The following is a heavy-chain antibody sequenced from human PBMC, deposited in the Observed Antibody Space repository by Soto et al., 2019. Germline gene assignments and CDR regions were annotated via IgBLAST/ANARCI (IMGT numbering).Heavy chain of an antibody. D-gene: IGHD4-4*01. CDR2: ISAYNGNT. CDR3: ARLEGSNYVGWFDP. V-gene: IGHV1-18*01. CDR1: GYTFTSYG. Sequence: ASVKVSCKASGYTFTSYGISWVRQAPGQGLEWMGWISAYNGNTNYAQKLQGRVTMTTDTSTSTAYMELRSLISDDTAVYYCARLEGSNYVGWFDPWGQGTLVTSPQ. J-gene: IGHJ5*02.